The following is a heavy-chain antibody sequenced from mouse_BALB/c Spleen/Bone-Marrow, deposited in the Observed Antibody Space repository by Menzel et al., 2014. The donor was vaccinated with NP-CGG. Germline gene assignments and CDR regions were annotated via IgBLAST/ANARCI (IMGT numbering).Heavy chain of an antibody. CDR2: ISSGGSYT. V-gene: IGHV5-9-4*01. CDR1: GFTFSTYA. J-gene: IGHJ3*01. CDR3: ARDGYGSSD. D-gene: IGHD1-1*01. Sequence: EVMLVESWGVLVKPGGSLKLSCAASGFTFSTYAMSWVRQSPEKRLEWVAEISSGGSYTYYPDTVTGRFTISRDNAKNTLYLEMSSLRSEDTAMYYCARDGYGSSDWGQGTLVTVSA.